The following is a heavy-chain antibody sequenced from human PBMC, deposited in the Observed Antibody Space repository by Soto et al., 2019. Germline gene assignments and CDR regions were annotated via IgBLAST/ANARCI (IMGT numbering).Heavy chain of an antibody. CDR3: AREGEWSPTDHDAFDI. CDR1: GDSISSYY. Sequence: PSETLSLTCTVSGDSISSYYWSWIRQPPGKGLEWIGYIYYSGSTNYNPSLKSRVTISVDTSKNQFSLKLSSVTAADTAVYYCAREGEWSPTDHDAFDIWGQGTMVTVSS. V-gene: IGHV4-59*01. D-gene: IGHD2-8*01. J-gene: IGHJ3*02. CDR2: IYYSGST.